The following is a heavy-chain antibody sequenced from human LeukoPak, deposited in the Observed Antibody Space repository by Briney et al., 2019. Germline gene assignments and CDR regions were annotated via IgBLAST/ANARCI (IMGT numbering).Heavy chain of an antibody. CDR1: GGSIISTNYY. CDR2: INHSGIT. D-gene: IGHD3-10*01. V-gene: IGHV4-39*07. Sequence: SETLSLTCTVSGGSIISTNYYWGWIRQPPGKGLEWIAEINHSGITNYNPSLKSRLTISVDTSKNQFSLRLSSVTAADTAVYYCARGLREFGYYYYHMDVWGKGTTVTVSS. J-gene: IGHJ6*03. CDR3: ARGLREFGYYYYHMDV.